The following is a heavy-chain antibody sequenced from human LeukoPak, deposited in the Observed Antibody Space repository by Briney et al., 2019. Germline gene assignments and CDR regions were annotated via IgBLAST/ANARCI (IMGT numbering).Heavy chain of an antibody. CDR2: IHTSGST. D-gene: IGHD6-19*01. J-gene: IGHJ4*02. V-gene: IGHV4-4*07. CDR1: GGSISNYH. CDR3: ARRDISSGWSFDY. Sequence: SSETLSLTCTVSGGSISNYHWSWIRQPAGKGLEWIGQIHTSGSTNYNPPLKSRVTMSIDTTEDQVSLTIRSVTAADTAFYYCARRDISSGWSFDYWGQGTLVTVLS.